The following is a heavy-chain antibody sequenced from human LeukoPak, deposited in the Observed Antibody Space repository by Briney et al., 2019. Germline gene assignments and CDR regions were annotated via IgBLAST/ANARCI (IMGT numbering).Heavy chain of an antibody. CDR3: ARGTYYYDSSGYSPDY. Sequence: GASVKVSCKASGYTFTSYGISWVRQAPGQGLEWMGWISAYNGNTNYAQKLQGRVTMTTDTATSTAYMELRSLRSDDTAVYYCARGTYYYDSSGYSPDYWGQGTLVTVSS. D-gene: IGHD3-22*01. CDR2: ISAYNGNT. J-gene: IGHJ4*02. V-gene: IGHV1-18*01. CDR1: GYTFTSYG.